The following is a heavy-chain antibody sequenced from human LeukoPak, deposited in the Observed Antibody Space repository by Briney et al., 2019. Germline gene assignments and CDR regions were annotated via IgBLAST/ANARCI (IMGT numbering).Heavy chain of an antibody. CDR2: IIPILGIA. D-gene: IGHD1-14*01. Sequence: SVKVSCKASGGTFSSYAISWVRQAPGQGLEWMGRIIPILGIANYAQKFQGRVTITADKSTSTAYMELSSLRSEDTAVYYCARDAEQTTFDYWGQGTLVTVSS. J-gene: IGHJ4*02. V-gene: IGHV1-69*04. CDR3: ARDAEQTTFDY. CDR1: GGTFSSYA.